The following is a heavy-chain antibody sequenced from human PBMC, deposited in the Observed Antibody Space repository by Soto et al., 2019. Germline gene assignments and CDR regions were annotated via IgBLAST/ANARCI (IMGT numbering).Heavy chain of an antibody. CDR3: VKDGAVTFSGWFFDY. J-gene: IGHJ4*02. Sequence: GGSLRLSFSASGFPFSRFAIHWVRQSPGKGLVYVSGISFNGGDTYHADSVKGRFSISRDNSKNTVYLQMSSLRAEDTAVYYCVKDGAVTFSGWFFDYWGQGTPVTVSS. CDR2: ISFNGGDT. CDR1: GFPFSRFA. V-gene: IGHV3-64D*06. D-gene: IGHD4-4*01.